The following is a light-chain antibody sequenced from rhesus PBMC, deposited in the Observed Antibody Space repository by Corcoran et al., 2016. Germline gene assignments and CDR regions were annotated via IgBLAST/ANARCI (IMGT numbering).Light chain of an antibody. CDR1: SNNVGNQG. J-gene: IGLJ6*01. CDR2: RNN. CDR3: SAWDTSVSADV. Sequence: QAGLTQPPPVSKGLRQTVTLTCTGNSNNVGNQGAAWLQQHQGHPPKLLSYRNNNRPSGISERFSASRSGKTASLTITGLQPADEADYYCSAWDTSVSADVFGSGTKLTVL. V-gene: IGLV10-114*01.